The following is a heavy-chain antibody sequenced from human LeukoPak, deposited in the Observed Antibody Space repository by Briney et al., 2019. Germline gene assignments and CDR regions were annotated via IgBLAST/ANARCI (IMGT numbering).Heavy chain of an antibody. CDR1: GFTFSSYA. D-gene: IGHD3-9*01. CDR2: ISWNSGSI. J-gene: IGHJ4*02. V-gene: IGHV3-9*01. Sequence: GGSLRLSCAASGFTFSSYAMHWVRQAPGKCLEWVSGISWNSGSIGYADSVKGRFTISRDNAKNSLYLQMNSLRAEDTALYYCAKDGSDILTGYPDYWGQGTLVTVSS. CDR3: AKDGSDILTGYPDY.